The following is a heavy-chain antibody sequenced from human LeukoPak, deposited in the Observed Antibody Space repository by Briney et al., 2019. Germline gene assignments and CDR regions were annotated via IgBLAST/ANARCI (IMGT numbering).Heavy chain of an antibody. J-gene: IGHJ4*02. CDR2: IYYSGST. Sequence: PSETLSLTCTVSGGSISSSSYYWGWIRQPPGKGLEWIGSIYYSGSTYYNPSLKSRVTISVDTSKNRFSLKLSSVTAADTAVYYCARWLQFRYYFDYWGQGTLVTVSS. V-gene: IGHV4-39*01. CDR3: ARWLQFRYYFDY. CDR1: GGSISSSSYY. D-gene: IGHD5-24*01.